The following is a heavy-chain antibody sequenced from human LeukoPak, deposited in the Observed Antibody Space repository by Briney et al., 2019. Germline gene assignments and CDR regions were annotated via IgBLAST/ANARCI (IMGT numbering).Heavy chain of an antibody. V-gene: IGHV3-21*01. CDR1: GFTFSSYS. J-gene: IGHJ4*02. CDR2: ISSSSSSI. CDR3: ARDEVDYDILTGYYWY. Sequence: GGSLRLSCAASGFTFSSYSMNWVRQAPGNGLEWVSSISSSSSSIYYADSVKGRFTISRDNAKNSLFLQMNSLRAEDTAVYYCARDEVDYDILTGYYWYWGQGTLVTVSS. D-gene: IGHD3-9*01.